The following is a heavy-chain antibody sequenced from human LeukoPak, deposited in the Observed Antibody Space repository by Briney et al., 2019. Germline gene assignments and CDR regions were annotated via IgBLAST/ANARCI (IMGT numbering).Heavy chain of an antibody. V-gene: IGHV4-61*02. CDR3: ARAHVGSSGWPYYYYYMDV. CDR1: GGSISSGSYY. Sequence: PSETLSLTCTVSGGSISSGSYYWSWIRQPAGKGLEWIGRIYTSGSTNYNPSLKSRVTISVDTSENQFSLKLSSVTAADTAVYYCARAHVGSSGWPYYYYYMDVWGKGTTVTISS. CDR2: IYTSGST. D-gene: IGHD6-19*01. J-gene: IGHJ6*03.